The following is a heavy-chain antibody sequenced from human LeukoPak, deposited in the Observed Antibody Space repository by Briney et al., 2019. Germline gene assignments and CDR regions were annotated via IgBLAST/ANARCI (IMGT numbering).Heavy chain of an antibody. V-gene: IGHV3-66*02. CDR2: IYADGAT. D-gene: IGHD3-10*01. J-gene: IGHJ5*02. Sequence: GGSLRLSCAASGFTVSQNYMSWVRQAPGRGLEWVSLIYADGATHYADSVKGRFTISRDNSKNTVYLEMNSLRPGDTAVYYCARDRAGTKAWVGFDPWGQGTLVTVSS. CDR1: GFTVSQNY. CDR3: ARDRAGTKAWVGFDP.